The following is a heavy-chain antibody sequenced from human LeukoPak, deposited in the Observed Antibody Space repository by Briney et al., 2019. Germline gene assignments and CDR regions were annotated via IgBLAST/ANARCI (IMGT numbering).Heavy chain of an antibody. J-gene: IGHJ5*02. Sequence: ASVKVSCKASGYTFTSYDINWVRQATGQGLEWMGWMNPNSGNTGYTQKFQGRVTITRNTSISTSYMELSSLRSEDTAVYYCARGGRGSRSSWFDPWGQGTLVIVSS. CDR1: GYTFTSYD. D-gene: IGHD3-10*01. CDR2: MNPNSGNT. CDR3: ARGGRGSRSSWFDP. V-gene: IGHV1-8*03.